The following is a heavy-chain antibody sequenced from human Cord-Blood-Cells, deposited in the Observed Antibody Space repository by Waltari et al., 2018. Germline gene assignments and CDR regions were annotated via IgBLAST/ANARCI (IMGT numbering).Heavy chain of an antibody. CDR3: ATAAENGWSYYYYYYGMDV. D-gene: IGHD6-19*01. J-gene: IGHJ6*02. CDR2: FDPEDGET. Sequence: QVQLVQSGAEVKKPGASVQVSCKVSGYTLTELSMHWVRQAPGKGLEWMGGFDPEDGETIYAQKFQGRVTMTEDTSTDTAYMELSSLRSEDTAVYYCATAAENGWSYYYYYYGMDVWGQGTTVTVSS. V-gene: IGHV1-24*01. CDR1: GYTLTELS.